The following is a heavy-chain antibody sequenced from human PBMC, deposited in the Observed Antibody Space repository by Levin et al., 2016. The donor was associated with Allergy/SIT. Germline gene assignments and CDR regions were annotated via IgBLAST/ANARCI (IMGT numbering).Heavy chain of an antibody. V-gene: IGHV4-59*06. J-gene: IGHJ6*02. CDR2: IYYSGST. D-gene: IGHD5-18*01. CDR1: GGSISSYY. Sequence: SETLSLTCTVSGGSISSYYWSWIRQHPGKGLEWIGYIYYSGSTYYNPSLKSRVTISVDTSKNQFSLKLSSVTAADTAVYYCAAVDTAMVNPRHTYYYYGMDVWGQGTTVTVSS. CDR3: AAVDTAMVNPRHTYYYYGMDV.